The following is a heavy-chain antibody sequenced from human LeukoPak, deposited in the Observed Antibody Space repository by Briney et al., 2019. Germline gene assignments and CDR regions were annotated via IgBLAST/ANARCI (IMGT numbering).Heavy chain of an antibody. J-gene: IGHJ4*02. CDR1: GGPFSDYY. D-gene: IGHD5-24*01. CDR3: ARMGPGMATIRDY. CDR2: INHSGST. Sequence: SETLSLTCAVYGGPFSDYYWSWLPQPPGKGLEGIREINHSGSTNYNPSLKSRVTISVDTSENQFSQKLSSVTAADTAVYYCARMGPGMATIRDYWGQGTLVTVSS. V-gene: IGHV4-34*01.